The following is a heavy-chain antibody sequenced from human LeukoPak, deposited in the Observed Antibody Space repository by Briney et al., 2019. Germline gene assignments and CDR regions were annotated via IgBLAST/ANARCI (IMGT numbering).Heavy chain of an antibody. V-gene: IGHV3-21*01. J-gene: IGHJ4*02. CDR2: ITSSSSYI. CDR1: GFTFSSYS. Sequence: GGSLRLSCAASGFTFSSYSMNWVRQAPGKGLEWVSSITSSSSYIYYADSVKGRFTISRDNSKNTLYLQMNSLRAEDTAVYYCARKNGLDYWGQGTLVTVSS. CDR3: ARKNGLDY.